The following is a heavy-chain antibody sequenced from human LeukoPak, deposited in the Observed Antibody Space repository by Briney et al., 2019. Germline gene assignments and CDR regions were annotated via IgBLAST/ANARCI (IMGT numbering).Heavy chain of an antibody. Sequence: SETLSLTCTVSGGSFSSNSYYWGWIRQPPGKGLEWIGNMYYSGSTYYNPSLKSRVTASIDTSKNQLSLKLNSLTAADTAVYYCARGESGYSYPLFFDYWGQGTLVTVSS. V-gene: IGHV4-39*07. CDR2: MYYSGST. CDR3: ARGESGYSYPLFFDY. J-gene: IGHJ4*02. D-gene: IGHD5-18*01. CDR1: GGSFSSNSYY.